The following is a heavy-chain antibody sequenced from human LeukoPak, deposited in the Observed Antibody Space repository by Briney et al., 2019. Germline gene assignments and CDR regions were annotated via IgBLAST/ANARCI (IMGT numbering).Heavy chain of an antibody. CDR2: INPNTGDT. V-gene: IGHV1-2*02. D-gene: IGHD3-9*01. CDR3: AIEMYYDILTGFYGGGY. CDR1: GYTFIDYY. Sequence: ASVKVSCKASGYTFIDYYMHWVRQAPGQGLEWMGWINPNTGDTNSAQKFRGRVTMTRDTSISTAYMELSSLRSEDTAVYYCAIEMYYDILTGFYGGGYWGQGTLVTVSS. J-gene: IGHJ4*02.